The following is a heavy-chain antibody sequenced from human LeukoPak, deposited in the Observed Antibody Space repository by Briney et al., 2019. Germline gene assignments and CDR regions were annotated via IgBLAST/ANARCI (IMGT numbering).Heavy chain of an antibody. CDR2: ISGSGAST. CDR1: GFTFSTNA. Sequence: QAGGSLRLSCLTSGFTFSTNAMSWVRQAPGKGLEWISGISGSGASTYYADSVTGRFTISRDNSKNTLYLQMNSLRAEDTAVYYCARELLEWLLAGLRYYYYGMDVWGQGTTVTVSS. D-gene: IGHD3-3*01. CDR3: ARELLEWLLAGLRYYYYGMDV. V-gene: IGHV3-23*01. J-gene: IGHJ6*02.